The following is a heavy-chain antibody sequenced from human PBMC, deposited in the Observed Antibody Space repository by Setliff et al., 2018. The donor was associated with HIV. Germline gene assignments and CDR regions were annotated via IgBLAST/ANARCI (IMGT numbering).Heavy chain of an antibody. D-gene: IGHD3-22*01. J-gene: IGHJ4*02. V-gene: IGHV4-4*07. CDR1: GVSISSHY. CDR2: IYSSGST. CDR3: ARGGGYDRSGYYPFDY. Sequence: SETLSLTCTVSGVSISSHYWSWIRQPPGKGLEWIGRIYSSGSTNYNPSLKSRVTMSVDTSKNQFSLKLSSVTAADTAVYYCARGGGYDRSGYYPFDYWGQGTPVTVS.